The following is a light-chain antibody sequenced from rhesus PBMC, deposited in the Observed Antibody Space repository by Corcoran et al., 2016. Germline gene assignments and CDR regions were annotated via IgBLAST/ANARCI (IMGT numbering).Light chain of an antibody. J-gene: IGKJ1*01. CDR2: YAS. CDR3: QQYDSGPWT. CDR1: QGISSY. V-gene: IGKV1-37*01. Sequence: DIQMTQSPSSLSASVGDRVTITCRASQGISSYLVWFQQEPGKAPKPLIYYASILDSVVPSRFSGSGPGTEFTLTISSLQPEDFATYYCQQYDSGPWTFGQGTRVEIK.